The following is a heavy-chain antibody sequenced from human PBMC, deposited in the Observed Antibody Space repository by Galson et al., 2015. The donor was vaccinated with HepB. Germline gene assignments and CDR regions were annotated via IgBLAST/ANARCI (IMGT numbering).Heavy chain of an antibody. V-gene: IGHV4-59*08. J-gene: IGHJ4*02. Sequence: ETLSLTCTVSGGSISSYYWSWIRQPPGKGLEWIGYIYYSGSTNYNPSLKSRVTISVDTSKNQFSLKLSSVTAADTAVYYCAAGIYSGSYLSDDYWGQGTLVTVSS. CDR1: GGSISSYY. CDR3: AAGIYSGSYLSDDY. CDR2: IYYSGST. D-gene: IGHD1-26*01.